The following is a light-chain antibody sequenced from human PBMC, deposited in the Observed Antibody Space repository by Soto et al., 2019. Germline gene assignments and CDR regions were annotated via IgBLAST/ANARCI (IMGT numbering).Light chain of an antibody. V-gene: IGKV4-1*01. CDR3: HQYYSSPDT. J-gene: IGKJ2*01. Sequence: DIVLTQSPASLAVSLGERATINCKSSQSVLYSSNNKNYLAWYQQTPGQPPKLLIYWASTRESGVPDRFSGSGSGTDFTLTISSLQAEDVAVYYCHQYYSSPDTFGQGTKLEIK. CDR2: WAS. CDR1: QSVLYSSNNKNY.